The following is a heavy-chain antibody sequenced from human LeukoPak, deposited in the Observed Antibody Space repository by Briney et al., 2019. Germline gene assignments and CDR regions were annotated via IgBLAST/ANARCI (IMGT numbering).Heavy chain of an antibody. CDR3: ARSKQWLVSYYYYGMDV. D-gene: IGHD6-19*01. J-gene: IGHJ6*02. CDR1: GYTFTSYA. CDR2: INTNTGNP. V-gene: IGHV7-4-1*02. Sequence: GAPVKVSCKASGYTFTSYAMNWVRQAPGQGLEWMGWINTNTGNPTYAQGFTGRFVFSLDTSVSTAYLQISSLKAEDTAVYYCARSKQWLVSYYYYGMDVWGQGTTVTVSS.